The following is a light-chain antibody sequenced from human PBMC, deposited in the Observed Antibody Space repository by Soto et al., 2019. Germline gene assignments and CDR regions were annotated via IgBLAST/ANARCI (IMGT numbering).Light chain of an antibody. V-gene: IGLV1-40*01. CDR2: GIN. CDR1: SSNIGAVYD. CDR3: PPYDSTLSVSYG. Sequence: QSFLTPPPPESGAPGRGVTISSAGSSSNIGAVYDVHWYQQRPRSARKLLVYGINNRRSGVPDRFSGSKSGTSASQAITGLQAEDEAHYYCPPYDSTLSVSYGCGTGTKVTVL. J-gene: IGLJ1*01.